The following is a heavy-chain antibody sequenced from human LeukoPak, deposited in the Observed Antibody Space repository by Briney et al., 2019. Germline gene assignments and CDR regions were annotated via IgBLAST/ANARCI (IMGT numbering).Heavy chain of an antibody. CDR2: ISYDGTNK. J-gene: IGHJ4*02. V-gene: IGHV3-30*18. D-gene: IGHD6-19*01. CDR1: GFTFSAYG. Sequence: GGSLRLSCAASGFTFSAYGMHCVRQAPGKGLEWVAIISYDGTNKYYADSVKGRFTISRDNSKNTLYLQMNSLRAEDTAVYYCAKEITRPNRAVAGLNYWGQGTLVTVSS. CDR3: AKEITRPNRAVAGLNY.